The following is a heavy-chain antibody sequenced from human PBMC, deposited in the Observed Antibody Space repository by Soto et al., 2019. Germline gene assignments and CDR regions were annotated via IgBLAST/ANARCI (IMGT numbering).Heavy chain of an antibody. CDR1: GGFVSSASYF. CDR2: VYYTGTT. J-gene: IGHJ5*02. CDR3: ARMRVGEVPYWFDP. V-gene: IGHV4-61*01. D-gene: IGHD3-3*01. Sequence: QVQLQESGPGLVKPSETLSLTCTVSGGFVSSASYFWSWIRQPPGKELEFFAYVYYTGTTKYSPSLKSRASISLDTSKNQLSLILSSVTTAATAIYYCARMRVGEVPYWFDPWGQGILLTV.